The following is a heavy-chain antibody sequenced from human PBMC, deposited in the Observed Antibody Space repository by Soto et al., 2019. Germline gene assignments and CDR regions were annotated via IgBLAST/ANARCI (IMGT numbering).Heavy chain of an antibody. CDR1: GYHFTNYW. D-gene: IGHD3-22*01. Sequence: PGESLKISCQAFGYHFTNYWIGWVRQMHGKGLEWMGIIYPGDSDISYSPSFQGQVIISADKSISTAYLQWSSLKASDTAMYYCAILTSYIHSRGYYNRHDAFDIWGQGTTVTVSS. V-gene: IGHV5-51*01. J-gene: IGHJ3*02. CDR2: IYPGDSDI. CDR3: AILTSYIHSRGYYNRHDAFDI.